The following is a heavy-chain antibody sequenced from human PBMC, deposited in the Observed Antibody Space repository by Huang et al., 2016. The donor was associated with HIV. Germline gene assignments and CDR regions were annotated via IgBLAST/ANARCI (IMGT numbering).Heavy chain of an antibody. J-gene: IGHJ4*02. Sequence: QIHLVQSGPEVKQPGASVKVSCKASGYKFHIYGITWVRQTPGQGLEWMGGISCDNGSTRFGQKFQDRLTKTTDVSTSTAYLELRSLRLDDTAVYYCARTKGEFDFWGQGALVTVSS. CDR2: ISCDNGST. D-gene: IGHD3-16*01. CDR3: ARTKGEFDF. V-gene: IGHV1-18*04. CDR1: GYKFHIYG.